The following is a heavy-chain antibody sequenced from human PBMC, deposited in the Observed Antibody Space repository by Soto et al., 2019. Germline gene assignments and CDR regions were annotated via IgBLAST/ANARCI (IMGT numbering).Heavy chain of an antibody. V-gene: IGHV3-30*03. D-gene: IGHD1-26*01. J-gene: IGHJ4*02. CDR3: VQGASTAHQPLDS. CDR1: GFIFRNFG. CDR2: ISGDGNDK. Sequence: PGGSLRLSCAPPGFIFRNFGMPWARRPPGKGLEWVATISGDGNDKYYPDSMKGRFTISRDNFNNTLYLQLNSLRPEDTAVYHCVQGASTAHQPLDSWGQGVLVTVSS.